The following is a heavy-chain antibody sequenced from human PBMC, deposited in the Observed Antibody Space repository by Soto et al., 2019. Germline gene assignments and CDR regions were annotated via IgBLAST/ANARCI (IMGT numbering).Heavy chain of an antibody. CDR3: ARVRYFDWFQPWAPVYFDY. J-gene: IGHJ4*02. V-gene: IGHV4-34*01. CDR2: INHSGST. Sequence: SETLSLTCAVYGGSFSGYYWSWIRQPPGKGLEWIGEINHSGSTNYNPSLKSRVTISVDTSKNQFSLKLSSVTAADTAVYYCARVRYFDWFQPWAPVYFDYWGQGTLVTVSS. CDR1: GGSFSGYY. D-gene: IGHD3-9*01.